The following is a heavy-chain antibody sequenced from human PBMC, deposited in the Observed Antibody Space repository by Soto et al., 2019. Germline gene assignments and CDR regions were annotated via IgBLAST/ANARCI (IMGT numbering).Heavy chain of an antibody. CDR1: GYTFTSYD. Sequence: ASVKVSCKASGYTFTSYDTNWVRQATGQRLEWMGWMNPNSGNTGYAQKFQGRVTMTRNTSISTAYMELSSLRSEDTAVYYCARGPPSGASYGRSIYYYYYGMDVWGQGTTGTVSS. V-gene: IGHV1-8*01. CDR3: ARGPPSGASYGRSIYYYYYGMDV. J-gene: IGHJ6*02. CDR2: MNPNSGNT. D-gene: IGHD5-18*01.